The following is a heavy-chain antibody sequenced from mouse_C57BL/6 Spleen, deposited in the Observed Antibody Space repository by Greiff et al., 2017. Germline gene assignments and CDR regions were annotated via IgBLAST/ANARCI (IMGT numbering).Heavy chain of an antibody. J-gene: IGHJ2*01. CDR2: IYPGGGYP. D-gene: IGHD2-4*01. CDR1: GYTFTNYG. V-gene: IGHV1-63*01. CDR3: ARGDDYDFDY. Sequence: VQLQESGAGLVRPGTSVKISCAASGYTFTNYGIGWARQGPGHGLEWIADIYPGGGYPNSNEKFKGKATLTADKSSSTDYMKFSSLASEDSASYYCARGDDYDFDYWGQGTTLTVSS.